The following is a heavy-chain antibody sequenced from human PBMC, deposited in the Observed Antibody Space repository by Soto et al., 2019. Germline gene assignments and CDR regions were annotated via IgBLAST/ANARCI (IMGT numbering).Heavy chain of an antibody. D-gene: IGHD3-10*01. CDR3: ARDFTYGSGSYLYYYVMDF. CDR1: GFTVSSNY. J-gene: IGHJ6*02. V-gene: IGHV3-66*01. Sequence: GGSLRLSCAASGFTVSSNYMSWVRQAPGKGLEWVSVIYSGGSTYYADSVKGRFTISRDNSKNTLYLQMNSLRAEDTAVYYCARDFTYGSGSYLYYYVMDFCGQGTTVTVSS. CDR2: IYSGGST.